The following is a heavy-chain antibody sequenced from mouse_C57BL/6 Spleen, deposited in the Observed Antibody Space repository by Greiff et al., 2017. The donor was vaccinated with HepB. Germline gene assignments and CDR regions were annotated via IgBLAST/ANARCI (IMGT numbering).Heavy chain of an antibody. D-gene: IGHD3-3*01. CDR2: ISNGGGST. J-gene: IGHJ3*01. CDR3: ARQGAGTWFAY. CDR1: GFTFSDYY. V-gene: IGHV5-12*01. Sequence: DVMLVESGGGLVQPGGSLKLSCAASGFTFSDYYMYWVRQTPEKRLEWVAYISNGGGSTYYPDTVKGRFTISRDNAKNTLYLQMSRLKSEDTAMYYCARQGAGTWFAYWGQGTLVTVSA.